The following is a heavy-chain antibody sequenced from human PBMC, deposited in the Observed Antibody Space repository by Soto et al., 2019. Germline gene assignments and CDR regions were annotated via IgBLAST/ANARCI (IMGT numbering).Heavy chain of an antibody. CDR1: GYTLSDLS. CDR2: FDPEDGQT. CDR3: AQMSGYNSG. D-gene: IGHD5-18*01. Sequence: ASVKVSCKVSGYTLSDLSMHWVRQAPGKGLEWMGRFDPEDGQTIYAQKFQGRVTMTGDTSADTAYMELSSLRSEDTAIYYCAQMSGYNSGWGQGTLVTVSS. V-gene: IGHV1-24*01. J-gene: IGHJ4*02.